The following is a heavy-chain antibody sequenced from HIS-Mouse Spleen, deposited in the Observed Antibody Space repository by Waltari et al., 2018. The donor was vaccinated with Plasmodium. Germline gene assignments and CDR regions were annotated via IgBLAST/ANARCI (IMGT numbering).Heavy chain of an antibody. Sequence: QVQLVESGGGVVQPGRSLRLSCAASGFTFSSYGMHWVRQAPGKGLEVVAVISYDGSNKYYADSVKGRFTSSRDNSKNTLYLQMNSLRAEDTAVYYCAKDRRSSSWYVDYWGQGTLVTVSS. CDR2: ISYDGSNK. D-gene: IGHD6-13*01. J-gene: IGHJ4*02. V-gene: IGHV3-30*18. CDR1: GFTFSSYG. CDR3: AKDRRSSSWYVDY.